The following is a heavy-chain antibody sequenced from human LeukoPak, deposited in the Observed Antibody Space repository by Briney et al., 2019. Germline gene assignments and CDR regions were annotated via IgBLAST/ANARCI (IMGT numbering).Heavy chain of an antibody. V-gene: IGHV4-59*12. CDR3: ASGGFDTAMAADWFDP. CDR2: IYYSGST. CDR1: GGSISSYY. D-gene: IGHD5-18*01. Sequence: PSETLSLTCTVSGGSISSYYWSWIRQPPGKGLEWIGYIYYSGSTNYNPSLKSRVTMSVDTSKNQFSLKLSSVTAADTAVYYCASGGFDTAMAADWFDPWGQGTLVTVSS. J-gene: IGHJ5*02.